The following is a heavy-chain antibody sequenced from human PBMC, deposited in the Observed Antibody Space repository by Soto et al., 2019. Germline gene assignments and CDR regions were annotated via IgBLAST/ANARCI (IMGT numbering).Heavy chain of an antibody. J-gene: IGHJ4*02. CDR2: IYYSGST. V-gene: IGHV4-30-4*01. CDR1: GGSISSGDYY. D-gene: IGHD5-18*01. CDR3: ARGGGYSYGWTDY. Sequence: QVQLQESGPGLVKPSQTLSLTCTVSGGSISSGDYYWSWIRQPPGKGLEWIGYIYYSGSTYYNPSLTSRVTISVDTSKNQCSLKLSSVTAADTAVYYCARGGGYSYGWTDYWGQGTLVTVSS.